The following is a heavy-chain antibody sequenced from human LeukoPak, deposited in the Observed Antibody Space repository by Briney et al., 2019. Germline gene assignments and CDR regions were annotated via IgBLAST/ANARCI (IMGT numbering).Heavy chain of an antibody. CDR1: GGSISSGDYY. CDR3: ASLNTAMPYGHDACDI. V-gene: IGHV4-30-4*08. D-gene: IGHD5-18*01. CDR2: IYYSGST. J-gene: IGHJ3*02. Sequence: PSQTLSLTCTVSGGSISSGDYYWSWIRQPPGKGLEWIGYIYYSGSTYYNPSLKSRVTISVDTSKNQFSLKLSSVTAADTAVYYCASLNTAMPYGHDACDIWGQGTMVTVSS.